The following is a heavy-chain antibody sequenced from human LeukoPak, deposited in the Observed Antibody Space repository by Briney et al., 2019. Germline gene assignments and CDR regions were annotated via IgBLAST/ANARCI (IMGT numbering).Heavy chain of an antibody. D-gene: IGHD6-25*01. CDR1: GFTFSSYG. CDR2: IWYGGSKK. V-gene: IGHV3-30*02. Sequence: GGSLSLSCAASGFTFSSYGMHWVRQAPGKGLGWVAVIWYGGSKKYYADSVKGRFTISRDNSKNTLYLQMNSLRAEDTAVYYCAKGGSEGYMDVWGKGTTVTVSS. J-gene: IGHJ6*03. CDR3: AKGGSEGYMDV.